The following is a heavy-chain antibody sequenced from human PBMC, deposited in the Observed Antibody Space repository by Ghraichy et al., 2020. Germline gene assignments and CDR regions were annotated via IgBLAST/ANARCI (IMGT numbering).Heavy chain of an antibody. D-gene: IGHD2-2*02. J-gene: IGHJ6*03. CDR3: SLLGYCSSTSCYTGGYYYYMDV. V-gene: IGHV4-34*01. Sequence: SETLSLTCAVYGGSFSGYYWSWIRQPPGKGLEWIGEINHSGSTNYNPSLKSRVTISVETSKNQFSLKLSSVTAADTAVYYCSLLGYCSSTSCYTGGYYYYMDVWGKGTTVTVSS. CDR1: GGSFSGYY. CDR2: INHSGST.